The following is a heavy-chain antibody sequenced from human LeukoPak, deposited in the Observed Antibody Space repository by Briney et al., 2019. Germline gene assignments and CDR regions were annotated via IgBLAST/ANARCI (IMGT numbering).Heavy chain of an antibody. CDR3: AKERDSRGYFDY. Sequence: PGGSLRLSCAASGFTVSNNFMSWVRQAPGKGLEWVSIIYSGGSTYYADSVKGRFTISRDNSKNTLYLQMNSLRAEDTAVYYCAKERDSRGYFDYWGQGTLVTVSS. CDR2: IYSGGST. V-gene: IGHV3-53*01. J-gene: IGHJ4*02. D-gene: IGHD3-22*01. CDR1: GFTVSNNF.